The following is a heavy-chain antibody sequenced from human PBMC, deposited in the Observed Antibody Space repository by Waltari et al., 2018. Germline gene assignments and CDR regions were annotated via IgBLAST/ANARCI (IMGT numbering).Heavy chain of an antibody. CDR3: QFVHWNGDFDF. D-gene: IGHD1-1*01. Sequence: QVQVVESGGGVVRPGGSLRLSCAASGFPFTSYAMHWGRQAPGKGLEWIAFIRHDASNKFYVDSVKGRFTISRDVSSHTLYLQMDRLRSEDTAVYFCQFVHWNGDFDFWGQGTLVTVSS. CDR2: IRHDASNK. J-gene: IGHJ4*02. CDR1: GFPFTSYA. V-gene: IGHV3-30*02.